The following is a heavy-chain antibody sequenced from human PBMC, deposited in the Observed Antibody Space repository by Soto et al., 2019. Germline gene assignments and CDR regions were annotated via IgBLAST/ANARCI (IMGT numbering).Heavy chain of an antibody. D-gene: IGHD4-4*01. CDR3: ARHDTAGYSPGWGDFDY. V-gene: IGHV4-31*03. J-gene: IGHJ4*02. CDR2: IYYSGST. Sequence: SETLSLTCTVSGGSISSGGYYWSWIRQHPGKGLEWIGYIYYSGSTYYNPSLKSRVTISVDTSKNQFSLKLSSVTASDTAMYYCARHDTAGYSPGWGDFDYWGLGTLVTVSS. CDR1: GGSISSGGYY.